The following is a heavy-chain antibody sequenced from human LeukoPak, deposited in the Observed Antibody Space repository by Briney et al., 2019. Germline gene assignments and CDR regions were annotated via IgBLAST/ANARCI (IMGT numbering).Heavy chain of an antibody. J-gene: IGHJ4*02. V-gene: IGHV3-7*01. CDR1: GWTFDDYG. D-gene: IGHD3-3*01. CDR3: ASDYDWWY. CDR2: INQDGSEK. Sequence: PGGSLRLSCAASGWTFDDYGMSWVRQPPGKGLEWVANINQDGSEKNYVDSVKGRLTIYRDNATKSLYLQMYSLRAEDTAVYYCASDYDWWYWGQGTLVTVSS.